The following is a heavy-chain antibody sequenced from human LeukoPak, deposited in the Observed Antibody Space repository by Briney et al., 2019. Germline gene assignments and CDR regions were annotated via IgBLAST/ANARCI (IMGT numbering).Heavy chain of an antibody. CDR3: ARGRAIKSTRLGRYAFDI. D-gene: IGHD3-9*01. J-gene: IGHJ3*02. V-gene: IGHV4-59*05. Sequence: GSLRLSCAASGFTFSSYSMNWVRQAPGKGLEWIGSIYYSGSTYYNPSLKSRVTISVDTSKNQFSLKLSSVTAADTAVYYCARGRAIKSTRLGRYAFDIWGQGTMVTVSS. CDR2: IYYSGST. CDR1: GFTFSSYSMN.